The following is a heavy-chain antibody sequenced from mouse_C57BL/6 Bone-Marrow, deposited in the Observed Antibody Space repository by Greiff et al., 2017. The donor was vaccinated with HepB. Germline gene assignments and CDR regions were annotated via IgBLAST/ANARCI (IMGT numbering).Heavy chain of an antibody. V-gene: IGHV1-4*01. CDR1: GYTFTSYT. J-gene: IGHJ4*01. D-gene: IGHD2-2*01. CDR3: ARWLLRRLRPRRAMDY. CDR2: INPSSGYT. Sequence: VQLQQSGAELARPGAPVKMSCKASGYTFTSYTMHWVKQRPGQGLEWIGYINPSSGYTKYNQKFKEKATLTADKSSSTAYMQLSSLTSEDSAVYYCARWLLRRLRPRRAMDYWGQGTSVTVSS.